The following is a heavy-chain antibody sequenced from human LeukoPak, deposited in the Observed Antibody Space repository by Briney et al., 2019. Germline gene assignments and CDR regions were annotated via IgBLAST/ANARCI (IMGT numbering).Heavy chain of an antibody. CDR3: AKDPAYDLYSSGSDY. J-gene: IGHJ4*02. D-gene: IGHD6-19*01. Sequence: GGSLRLSCAASGFTFSSYSMKWVRQAPGKGLEWVAVISYDGSNKYYADSVKGRFTISRDNSKNTLYLQMNSLRAEDTAVYYCAKDPAYDLYSSGSDYWGQGTLVTVSS. CDR1: GFTFSSYS. CDR2: ISYDGSNK. V-gene: IGHV3-30*18.